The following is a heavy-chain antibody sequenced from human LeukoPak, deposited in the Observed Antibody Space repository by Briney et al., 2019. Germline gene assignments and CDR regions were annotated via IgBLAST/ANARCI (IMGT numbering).Heavy chain of an antibody. V-gene: IGHV1-58*01. CDR2: IVVGSGNT. CDR1: GFTFATST. Sequence: ASVKVSCKTSGFTFATSTVQWVRQARGQRLEWIGWIVVGSGNTNYAQKFQRRVTITSDMSTRTSYLELSSLRSEDTAVYYCATSLAHAFDIWGQGTMVTVSS. D-gene: IGHD3-3*02. J-gene: IGHJ3*02. CDR3: ATSLAHAFDI.